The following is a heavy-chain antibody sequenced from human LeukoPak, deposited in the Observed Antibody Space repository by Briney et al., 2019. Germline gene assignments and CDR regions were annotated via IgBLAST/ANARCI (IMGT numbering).Heavy chain of an antibody. CDR3: ARGGPGTTFDY. J-gene: IGHJ4*02. Sequence: PGGSLRLSCAASGFIFSNYYMSWIRQAPGKGLEWVSYISRGGSTIYYADSVKGRFAISRDSPKNSLYLQMNSLRAEDTALYYCARGGPGTTFDYWGQGTLVTVSS. CDR1: GFIFSNYY. V-gene: IGHV3-11*01. D-gene: IGHD1-1*01. CDR2: ISRGGSTI.